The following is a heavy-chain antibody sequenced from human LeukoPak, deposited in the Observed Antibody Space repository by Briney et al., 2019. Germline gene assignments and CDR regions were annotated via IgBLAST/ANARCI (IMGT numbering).Heavy chain of an antibody. CDR2: IRYHGSKK. Sequence: PGGSLRLSGAASGFTFSSYGMHWVRQAPGKGLEWVAFIRYHGSKKYYADSVRGRFTISRDNSKNTLYLQMNSLRAEDTAVYYCARRSGIAVAGAFDYWGQGTLVTVSS. D-gene: IGHD6-19*01. V-gene: IGHV3-30*02. J-gene: IGHJ4*02. CDR1: GFTFSSYG. CDR3: ARRSGIAVAGAFDY.